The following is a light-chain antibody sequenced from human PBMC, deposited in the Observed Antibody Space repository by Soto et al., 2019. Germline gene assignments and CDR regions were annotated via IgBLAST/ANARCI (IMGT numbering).Light chain of an antibody. CDR2: DAS. CDR3: QQYGSSGT. J-gene: IGKJ1*01. CDR1: QSISRY. V-gene: IGKV3-20*01. Sequence: PGEIATLSCRASQSISRYLAWYQQKPGQAPRLLLYDASNRATGIPDRFSGSGSGTDFTLTISRLEPEDFAVYYCQQYGSSGTFGQGTKVDIK.